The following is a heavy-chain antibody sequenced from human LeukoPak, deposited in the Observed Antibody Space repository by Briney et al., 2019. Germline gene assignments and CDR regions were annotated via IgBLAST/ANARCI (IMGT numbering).Heavy chain of an antibody. V-gene: IGHV1-46*03. D-gene: IGHD2-2*02. CDR2: INPSGGST. CDR1: GYTFTSYY. J-gene: IGHJ4*02. CDR3: ARVRPPLYCSSTSCYTGYFDY. Sequence: ASVKVSCKASGYTFTSYYMHWVRQAPGQGLEWMGIINPSGGSTSYAQKFQGRVTMTRDTSTSTVYMELSSLRSEDTAVYYCARVRPPLYCSSTSCYTGYFDYWGQGTLVTVSS.